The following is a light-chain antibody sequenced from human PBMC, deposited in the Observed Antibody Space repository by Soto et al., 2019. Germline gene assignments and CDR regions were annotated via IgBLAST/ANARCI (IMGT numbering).Light chain of an antibody. CDR2: DAS. CDR1: QDISNY. J-gene: IGKJ4*01. Sequence: DIQMTQSPSSLSASVGDRVTITCQASQDISNYLNWYQQKPGKAPKLLIYDASNLETGVPSRFSGSGSGTNFNFTISRPPAEENAKYYCQQYDNLPLTFGGGTKVEIK. CDR3: QQYDNLPLT. V-gene: IGKV1-33*01.